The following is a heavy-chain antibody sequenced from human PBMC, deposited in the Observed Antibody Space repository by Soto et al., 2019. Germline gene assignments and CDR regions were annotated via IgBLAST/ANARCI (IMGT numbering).Heavy chain of an antibody. D-gene: IGHD3-10*01. J-gene: IGHJ4*02. CDR3: AKDGYGSGSYVDY. Sequence: PGGSLRLSCAASGFTFSSYGMHWVRQAPGKGLEWVAVISYDGSNKYYADSVKGRFTISRDNSKNTLYLQMNSLRAEDTAVYYCAKDGYGSGSYVDYWGQGTLVTVSS. CDR2: ISYDGSNK. CDR1: GFTFSSYG. V-gene: IGHV3-30*18.